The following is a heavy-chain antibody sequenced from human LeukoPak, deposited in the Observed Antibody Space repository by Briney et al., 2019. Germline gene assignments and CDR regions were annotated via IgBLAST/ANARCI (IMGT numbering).Heavy chain of an antibody. J-gene: IGHJ5*02. CDR2: ISAYNGNT. Sequence: ASVKVSCKASGGTFSSYAISWVRQAPGQGLEWMGWISAYNGNTNYAQKLQGRVTMTTDTSTSTAYMELRSLRSDDTAVYYCARVDIVVVPAANAWFDPWGQGTLVTVSS. CDR1: GGTFSSYA. CDR3: ARVDIVVVPAANAWFDP. D-gene: IGHD2-2*01. V-gene: IGHV1-18*01.